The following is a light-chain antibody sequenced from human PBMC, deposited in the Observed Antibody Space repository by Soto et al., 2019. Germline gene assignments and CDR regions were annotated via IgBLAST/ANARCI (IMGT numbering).Light chain of an antibody. V-gene: IGLV2-11*01. CDR1: SSDVGGYNY. CDR2: DVS. CDR3: CSYAGRYTIYV. Sequence: QSALTQPRSVSGSPGQSVTIACTGTSSDVGGYNYVSWYQQHPGKAPKLMIYDVSKRPSGVPDRFSGSKSGNTASLTISGLQAEDEADYYCCSYAGRYTIYVFGNGTKVTV. J-gene: IGLJ1*01.